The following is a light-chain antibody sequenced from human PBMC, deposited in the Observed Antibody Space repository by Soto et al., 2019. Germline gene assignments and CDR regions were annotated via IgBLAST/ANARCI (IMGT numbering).Light chain of an antibody. Sequence: EIVLTQSPGTLSLSPGERATLSCRASQTVGSSFLAWFQHKPGQAPRLLIYGASSRATGIPDRFSGSGSGTDFTLTISRLEPEDFAVYYCQQYGNSPWTFGQGTKVDNK. J-gene: IGKJ1*01. CDR3: QQYGNSPWT. CDR1: QTVGSSF. CDR2: GAS. V-gene: IGKV3-20*01.